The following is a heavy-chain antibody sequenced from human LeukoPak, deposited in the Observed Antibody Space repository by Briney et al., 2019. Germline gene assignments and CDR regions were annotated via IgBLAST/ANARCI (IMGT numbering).Heavy chain of an antibody. CDR2: VSYSGRNK. CDR3: ARDPLDFWSGYCDY. J-gene: IGHJ4*02. Sequence: ALRCLRDSCVPPVVTFRSYVMRIVRQALGKGVGWVAEVSYSGRNKYYADSVKGRFTISRDNYKNTLYLQMNSLRAEDTAVCYCARDPLDFWSGYCDYWGQGTLVTVSS. V-gene: IGHV3-30*04. D-gene: IGHD3-3*01. CDR1: VVTFRSYV.